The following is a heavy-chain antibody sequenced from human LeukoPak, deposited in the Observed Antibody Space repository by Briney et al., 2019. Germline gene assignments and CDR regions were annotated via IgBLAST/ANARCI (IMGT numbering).Heavy chain of an antibody. CDR3: ARTYNSGWYFDY. J-gene: IGHJ4*02. Sequence: GGSLRLSCAASGFTFSSFWMHWVRQAPGKGLVWVSRINSDGSSTTYADSVKGRFTISRDNAKNSLYLQMDSLRDDDTAVYYCARTYNSGWYFDYWGQGTLVTVSS. D-gene: IGHD6-19*01. V-gene: IGHV3-74*01. CDR1: GFTFSSFW. CDR2: INSDGSST.